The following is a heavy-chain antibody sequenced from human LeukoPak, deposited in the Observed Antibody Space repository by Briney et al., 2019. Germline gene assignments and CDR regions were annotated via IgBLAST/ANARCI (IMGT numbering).Heavy chain of an antibody. J-gene: IGHJ1*01. CDR3: AKDGSWSCTD. Sequence: GGPLRLSCAASGFTFSSYAMHWVRQGPGKGLECVAYIAHHGSNKYYADSVKGRFTVSRDNYKRTLYVQINNLRADDTAVYYCAKDGSWSCTDWGQGALVTVSS. V-gene: IGHV3-30*02. D-gene: IGHD2-8*02. CDR2: IAHHGSNK. CDR1: GFTFSSYA.